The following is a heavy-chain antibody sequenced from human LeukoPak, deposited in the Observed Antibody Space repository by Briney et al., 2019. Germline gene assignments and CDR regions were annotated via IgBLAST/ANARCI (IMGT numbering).Heavy chain of an antibody. D-gene: IGHD4-17*01. CDR2: INPSGGST. Sequence: ASVKVSCKASGYTFTSYYMHWVRQAPGQGLEWMGIINPSGGSTSYAQKFQGRVTMTRDTSTSTVYMELSSLRSEDTAVYYCARPSTGSTVTNSRGPFDYWGQGTLVTVSS. CDR3: ARPSTGSTVTNSRGPFDY. CDR1: GYTFTSYY. J-gene: IGHJ4*02. V-gene: IGHV1-46*01.